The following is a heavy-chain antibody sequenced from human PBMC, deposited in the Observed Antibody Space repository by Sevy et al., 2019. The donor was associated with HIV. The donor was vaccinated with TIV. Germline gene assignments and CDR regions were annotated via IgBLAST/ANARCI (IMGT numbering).Heavy chain of an antibody. V-gene: IGHV3-74*01. CDR1: GFTFSSYW. Sequence: GGSLRLSCVASGFTFSSYWMFWVRQAPGKGLVWVSRINTGGSNTNYADSVNGRFTISRDNAKNTLYLQMNSLRAEDTAVYYCARVVGATPHYIDHWGQGTLVTVSS. D-gene: IGHD1-26*01. J-gene: IGHJ4*02. CDR3: ARVVGATPHYIDH. CDR2: INTGGSNT.